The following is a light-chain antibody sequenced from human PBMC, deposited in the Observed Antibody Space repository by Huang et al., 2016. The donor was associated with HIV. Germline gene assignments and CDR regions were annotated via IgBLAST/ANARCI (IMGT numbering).Light chain of an antibody. CDR1: HSIGTW. J-gene: IGKJ2*01. CDR2: EAS. CDR3: QQCYASSYT. Sequence: DIQMTQSPSTVSASVGDRVTLTCRASHSIGTWLAWYQQNPGIAPKLVIYEASILQTGVPSRVSGSGSGTHFPLTIRTLQPDDFATYYCQQCYASSYTFGQGTKVEIK. V-gene: IGKV1-5*01.